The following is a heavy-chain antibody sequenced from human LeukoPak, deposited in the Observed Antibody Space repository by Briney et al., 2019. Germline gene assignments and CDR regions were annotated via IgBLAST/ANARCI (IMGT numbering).Heavy chain of an antibody. CDR1: GYSFTSYW. D-gene: IGHD6-6*01. CDR2: IYPGDSDT. Sequence: GESLKISFKGSGYSFTSYWIGWVRQMPGKGLEWMGIIYPGDSDTRYSPSFQGQVTISADKSISTAYLQWSSLKASDTAMYYCARLGSSSAEGRHYYYGMDVWGQGTTVTVSS. J-gene: IGHJ6*02. V-gene: IGHV5-51*01. CDR3: ARLGSSSAEGRHYYYGMDV.